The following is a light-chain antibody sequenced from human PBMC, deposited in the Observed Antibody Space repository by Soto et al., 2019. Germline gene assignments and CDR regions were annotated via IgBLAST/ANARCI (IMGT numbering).Light chain of an antibody. CDR3: QQYGSSGT. CDR2: GAS. V-gene: IGKV3-20*01. CDR1: QSLNSN. J-gene: IGKJ1*01. Sequence: TQSPVILSVSPCERATVSCRASQSLNSNLAWYQQKPGQAPRLLIIGASERVTGIPDRFSGSGSGTDFTLTISRLEPEDFAVYYCQQYGSSGTFGQGTKVDIK.